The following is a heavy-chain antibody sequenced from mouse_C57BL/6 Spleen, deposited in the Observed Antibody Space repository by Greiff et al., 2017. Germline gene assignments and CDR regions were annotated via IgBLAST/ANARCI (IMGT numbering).Heavy chain of an antibody. CDR1: GYSITSGYY. D-gene: IGHD2-4*01. V-gene: IGHV3-6*01. J-gene: IGHJ2*01. CDR2: ISYDGSN. Sequence: EVKLMESGPGLVKPSQSLSLSCSVTGYSITSGYYWNWIRQFPGNKLEWMGYISYDGSNNYNPSLKNRISITRDTSKNQFFLKLNSVTTEDTATYYCARGDDYDRIYYFDYWGQGTTLTVSS. CDR3: ARGDDYDRIYYFDY.